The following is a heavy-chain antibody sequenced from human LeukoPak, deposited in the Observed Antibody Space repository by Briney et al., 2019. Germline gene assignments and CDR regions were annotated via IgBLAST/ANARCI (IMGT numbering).Heavy chain of an antibody. CDR2: MNQDESQK. CDR1: GVTFSDFW. V-gene: IGHV3-7*03. Sequence: GGSLRLSCEASGVTFSDFWMTWVRQAPGKGLEWVATMNQDESQKYYVDSVKGRFTISRDNSKNTLYLQMNSLRAEDTAVYYCAKDCQWHFDYWGQGTLVTVSS. J-gene: IGHJ4*02. CDR3: AKDCQWHFDY. D-gene: IGHD6-19*01.